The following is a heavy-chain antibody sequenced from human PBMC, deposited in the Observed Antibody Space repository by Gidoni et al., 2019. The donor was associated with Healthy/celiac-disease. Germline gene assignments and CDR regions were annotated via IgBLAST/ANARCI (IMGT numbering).Heavy chain of an antibody. J-gene: IGHJ4*02. V-gene: IGHV4-38-2*01. CDR3: ARLRIQIWPANADY. CDR1: GYSISSGYY. D-gene: IGHD5-18*01. Sequence: QVQLQESGPGLVKPSETLSLTCAVSGYSISSGYYWGWIRQPPGKGLEWIGSIYHSGSTYYNPSLKSRVTISVDTSKNQFSLKLSSVTAADTAVYYCARLRIQIWPANADYWGQGTLVTVSS. CDR2: IYHSGST.